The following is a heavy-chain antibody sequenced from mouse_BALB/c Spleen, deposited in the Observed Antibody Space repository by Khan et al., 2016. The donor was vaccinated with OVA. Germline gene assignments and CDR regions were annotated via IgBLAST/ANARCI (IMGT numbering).Heavy chain of an antibody. CDR2: IWGDGSI. J-gene: IGHJ2*01. CDR1: GFSLTSNG. CDR3: AKLRVFYLDY. Sequence: VQLKESGPGLVAPSQSLSITCTVSGFSLTSNGVSWVRQPTGKGLEWLGVIWGDGSINYHSVLKSRLSISKDNSKSQVFLKLISLQTDDKATYYCAKLRVFYLDYGGQGTTLTVSS. V-gene: IGHV2-3*01.